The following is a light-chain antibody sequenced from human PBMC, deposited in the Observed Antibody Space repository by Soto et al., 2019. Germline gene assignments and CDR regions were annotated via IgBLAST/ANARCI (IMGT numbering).Light chain of an antibody. Sequence: DIQMTQSPSSVSASVGDRVTITCRASQGFTRWLAWYQQRPGKAPKLLIYGTSTLQSRVPSRFSGSGSGTDFTLTISSLQPEDSATYYCQHADSLPYTFGQGTKVEIK. CDR1: QGFTRW. J-gene: IGKJ2*01. V-gene: IGKV1-12*01. CDR2: GTS. CDR3: QHADSLPYT.